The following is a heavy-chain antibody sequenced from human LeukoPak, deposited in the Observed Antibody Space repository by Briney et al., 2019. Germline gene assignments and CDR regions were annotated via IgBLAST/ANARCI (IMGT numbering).Heavy chain of an antibody. CDR3: ARTYYDFWSGYYGPWYFDY. Sequence: PSETLSLTCTVSGGSISSSSYYWGWIRQPPGKGLEWIGSIYYSGSTYYNPSLKSRVTISVDTSKNQFSLKLSSVTAADTAVYYCARTYYDFWSGYYGPWYFDYWGQGTLVTVSS. CDR2: IYYSGST. J-gene: IGHJ4*02. D-gene: IGHD3-3*01. CDR1: GGSISSSSYY. V-gene: IGHV4-39*01.